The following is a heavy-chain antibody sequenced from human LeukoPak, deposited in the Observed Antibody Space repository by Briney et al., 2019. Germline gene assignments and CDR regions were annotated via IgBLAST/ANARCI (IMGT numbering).Heavy chain of an antibody. CDR2: ISLSGGT. Sequence: SQTLSLTCTVSGGSISSGDYYWSWIRQPPGRGLEWIGYISLSGGTYYNPSLKSRASISLDTSRSQFSLKLSSVGATDTAVYYCARGFQGGPNDPWGQGALVTVSS. CDR3: ARGFQGGPNDP. V-gene: IGHV4-30-4*01. J-gene: IGHJ5*02. D-gene: IGHD2-15*01. CDR1: GGSISSGDYY.